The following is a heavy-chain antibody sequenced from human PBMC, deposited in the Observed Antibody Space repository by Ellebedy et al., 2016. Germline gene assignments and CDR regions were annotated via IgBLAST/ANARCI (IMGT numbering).Heavy chain of an antibody. D-gene: IGHD2-15*01. CDR3: ARDRVVAALRYYYYGMDV. V-gene: IGHV4-59*01. J-gene: IGHJ6*02. Sequence: SETLSLXCTVSGGSISSYYWSWIRQPPGKGLEWSGYIFYSGSTNYNPSLKSRVTISVDTSKNQFSLKLSSVTAADTAVYYCARDRVVAALRYYYYGMDVWGQGTTVTVSS. CDR2: IFYSGST. CDR1: GGSISSYY.